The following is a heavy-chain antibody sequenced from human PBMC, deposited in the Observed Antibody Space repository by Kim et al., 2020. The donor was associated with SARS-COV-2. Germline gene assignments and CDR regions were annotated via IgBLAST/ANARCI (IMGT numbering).Heavy chain of an antibody. Sequence: ADSVKGRFTIARDNSKNTLYLQMNSLRAEDTAVYYCAKDSSSVIYYYFDYWGQGTLVTVSS. D-gene: IGHD6-6*01. V-gene: IGHV3-23*01. J-gene: IGHJ4*02. CDR3: AKDSSSVIYYYFDY.